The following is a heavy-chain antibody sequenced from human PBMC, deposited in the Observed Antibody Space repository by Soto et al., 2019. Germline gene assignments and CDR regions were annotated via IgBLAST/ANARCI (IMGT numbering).Heavy chain of an antibody. V-gene: IGHV6-1*01. CDR1: GDSVSNNIAT. CDR3: ARDSTSSADFDC. Sequence: SPTLSLTCAISGDSVSNNIATWNWIRQSPSRDLEWLGRTYYRSKWYNDYAVSVRSRISINADTAKNQFSLQLNSVTPEDTAVYYCARDSTSSADFDCWGQGTLVTVSS. CDR2: TYYRSKWYN. J-gene: IGHJ4*02. D-gene: IGHD6-25*01.